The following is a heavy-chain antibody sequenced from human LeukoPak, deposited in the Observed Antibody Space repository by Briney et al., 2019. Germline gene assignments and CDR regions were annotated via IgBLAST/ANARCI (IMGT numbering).Heavy chain of an antibody. J-gene: IGHJ4*02. D-gene: IGHD2-15*01. CDR1: GGSISSASYY. CDR3: AREGCSGGSCYSWPFDY. Sequence: PSETLSLTCTVSGGSISSASYYWSWIRQPAGKGLQWIGRIYTSGSTYYNPSLKSRVTISVDTSKNQFSLKLSSVTAADTAVYYCAREGCSGGSCYSWPFDYWGQGTLVTVSS. CDR2: IYTSGST. V-gene: IGHV4-61*02.